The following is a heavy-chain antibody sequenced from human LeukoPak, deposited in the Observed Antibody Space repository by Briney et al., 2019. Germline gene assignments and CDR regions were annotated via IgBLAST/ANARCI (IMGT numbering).Heavy chain of an antibody. CDR3: AREQGSTGYFEY. CDR2: INPSDGTR. Sequence: WASVKVSCKASGNIFTSSYTHWVRQAPGQGLEWMGVINPSDGTRNYAQKFQGRVTMTRDMSTSIVYMDLSSLRSEDTAVYYCAREQGSTGYFEYWGQGTLVTVSS. D-gene: IGHD2-2*01. CDR1: GNIFTSSY. V-gene: IGHV1-46*01. J-gene: IGHJ4*02.